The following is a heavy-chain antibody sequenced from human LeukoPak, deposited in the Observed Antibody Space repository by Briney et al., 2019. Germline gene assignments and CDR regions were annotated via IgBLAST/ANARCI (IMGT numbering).Heavy chain of an antibody. J-gene: IGHJ4*02. CDR1: GGSFSGYY. V-gene: IGHV4-34*01. CDR3: ASGGGIVGATNVTYYFDY. D-gene: IGHD1-26*01. Sequence: SETLSLTCAVYGGSFSGYYWSWIHQPPGKGLEWIGEINHSGSTNYNPSLKSRVTISVDTSKNQFSLKLSSVTAADTAVYYCASGGGIVGATNVTYYFDYWGQGTLVTVSS. CDR2: INHSGST.